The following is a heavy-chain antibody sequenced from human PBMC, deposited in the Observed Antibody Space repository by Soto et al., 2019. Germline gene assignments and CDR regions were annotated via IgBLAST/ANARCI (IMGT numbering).Heavy chain of an antibody. D-gene: IGHD3-22*01. CDR1: GFTFSSYS. CDR3: ARDSTHYYDSSGYYYFDY. CDR2: ISSSSSYI. J-gene: IGHJ4*02. Sequence: GGSLRLSCAASGFTFSSYSMNWVRQAPGKGLEWVSSISSSSSYIYYADSVKGRFTISRDNAKNSLYLQMNSLRAEDTAVYYCARDSTHYYDSSGYYYFDYWGQGTLVTVSS. V-gene: IGHV3-21*01.